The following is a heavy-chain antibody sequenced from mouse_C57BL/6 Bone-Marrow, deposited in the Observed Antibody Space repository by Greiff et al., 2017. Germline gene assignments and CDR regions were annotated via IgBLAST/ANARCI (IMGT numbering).Heavy chain of an antibody. CDR2: IHPNSGST. V-gene: IGHV1-64*01. CDR3: ARALITTVVARSYAMDY. Sequence: QVQLQQPGAELVKPGASVKLSCKASGYTFTSYWMHWVKQRPGQGLEWIGMIHPNSGSTNYNEKFKSKATLTVDKSSSTAYMQLSSLTSEDSAVYYCARALITTVVARSYAMDYWGQGTSVTVSS. CDR1: GYTFTSYW. D-gene: IGHD1-1*01. J-gene: IGHJ4*01.